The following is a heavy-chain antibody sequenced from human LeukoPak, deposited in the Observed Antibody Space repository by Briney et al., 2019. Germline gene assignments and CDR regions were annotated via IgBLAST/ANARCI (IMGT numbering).Heavy chain of an antibody. CDR2: IYSDGSI. J-gene: IGHJ4*02. Sequence: PGGSLRLSCAASGFTVSDNYMSWVRQAPGKGLEWVSVIYSDGSIYYADSVKGRFTISRDNSKNTVYLQMNSLRAEDTAVYYCARVTAVASGGDWGQGTLVTVSS. CDR1: GFTVSDNY. CDR3: ARVTAVASGGD. D-gene: IGHD6-19*01. V-gene: IGHV3-66*01.